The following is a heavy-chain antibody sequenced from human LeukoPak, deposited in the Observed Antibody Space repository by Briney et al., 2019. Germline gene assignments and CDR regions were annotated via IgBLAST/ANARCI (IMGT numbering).Heavy chain of an antibody. CDR2: MYYSGST. V-gene: IGHV4-30-4*01. CDR3: ARPYYYHSRIDP. D-gene: IGHD3-22*01. Sequence: SETLSLTCTVSGGSISSGDYYWSWIRQPPGKGLEWIAYMYYSGSTYYNPSLKSRVTMSADTSKNQLSLKLSSVTAADTAVYYCARPYYYHSRIDPWGQGILVTVSS. J-gene: IGHJ5*02. CDR1: GGSISSGDYY.